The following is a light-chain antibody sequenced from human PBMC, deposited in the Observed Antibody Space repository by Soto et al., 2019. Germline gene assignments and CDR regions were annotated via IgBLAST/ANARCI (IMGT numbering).Light chain of an antibody. CDR1: SSDVGDYNY. CDR3: SSYTSSGTFVV. Sequence: QSALTQPASVSGSPGQSITISCTGTSSDVGDYNYVSWYQQHPGKAPKLMIYDVNNRPSGVSNRFSGSKSGYTASLTISGLQAEDEADYYCSSYTSSGTFVVFGGGTKLTVL. CDR2: DVN. J-gene: IGLJ2*01. V-gene: IGLV2-14*01.